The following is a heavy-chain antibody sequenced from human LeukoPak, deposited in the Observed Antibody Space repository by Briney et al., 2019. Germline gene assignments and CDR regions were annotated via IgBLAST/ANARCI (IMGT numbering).Heavy chain of an antibody. V-gene: IGHV3-11*01. D-gene: IGHD2-15*01. CDR1: GFTFSDYY. CDR2: ISSRCSTI. CDR3: AKGFVVVVSATQSSWFDP. J-gene: IGHJ5*02. Sequence: GGSLRLSCAASGFTFSDYYMSWIRQAPGKGLEWVSYISSRCSTIYYADSVKGRFTISRDNAKNSLYLQMNSLRAEDTAVYYCAKGFVVVVSATQSSWFDPWGQGTLVTVSS.